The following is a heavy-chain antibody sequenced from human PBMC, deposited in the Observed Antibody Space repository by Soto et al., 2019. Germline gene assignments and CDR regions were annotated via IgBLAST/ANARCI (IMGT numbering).Heavy chain of an antibody. Sequence: AAVKVSCKAPGYTFTSYAMHWVRQAPGQRLEWMGWINAGNGNTKYSQKFQGRVTIARDTSASTAYMELSSLRSEDTAVYYCARDAPPSDCSGGSCHRAYYTNWFDPWGQGTLVTVSS. CDR2: INAGNGNT. V-gene: IGHV1-3*01. CDR3: ARDAPPSDCSGGSCHRAYYTNWFDP. CDR1: GYTFTSYA. J-gene: IGHJ5*02. D-gene: IGHD2-15*01.